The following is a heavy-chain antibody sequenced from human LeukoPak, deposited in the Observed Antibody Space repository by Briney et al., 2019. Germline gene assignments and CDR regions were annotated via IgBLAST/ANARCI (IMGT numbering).Heavy chain of an antibody. D-gene: IGHD3-3*01. Sequence: GGSLRLSCAASGFDFSSFSMSWVRQAPGKGLEWVSAISGSGGSTYYADSVKGRFTISRDNSKNTLYLQMNSLRAEDTAVYYCAKSGGLTIFGVVWGDAFDIWGQGTMVTVSS. V-gene: IGHV3-23*01. CDR2: ISGSGGST. CDR3: AKSGGLTIFGVVWGDAFDI. J-gene: IGHJ3*02. CDR1: GFDFSSFS.